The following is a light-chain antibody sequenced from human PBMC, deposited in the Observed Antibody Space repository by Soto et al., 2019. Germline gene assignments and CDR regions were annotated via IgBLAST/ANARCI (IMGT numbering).Light chain of an antibody. CDR1: SSDVGNYIY. V-gene: IGLV2-14*01. CDR2: EVV. CDR3: ASYTSTTPPFV. Sequence: QSAPTQPASVSGSPGQSITISCTGTSSDVGNYIYVSWYQQYPGKAPKLMIFEVVNRPSGISNRFSGSKSGNTASLTISGLQAEDEADYYCASYTSTTPPFVFGTGTKLTVL. J-gene: IGLJ1*01.